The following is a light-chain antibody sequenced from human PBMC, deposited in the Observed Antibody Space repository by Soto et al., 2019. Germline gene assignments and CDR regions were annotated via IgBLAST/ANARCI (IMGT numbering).Light chain of an antibody. CDR3: QQRSNWRST. CDR1: QSVSSY. Sequence: EIVLTQSPATLSLSPGERATLSCRASQSVSSYLAWYQQKPGQAPRLLIYDASNRATGIPARFSGSGSGTAFPLTISSLEPEDFAVYYCQQRSNWRSTFGQGTRLRLN. CDR2: DAS. J-gene: IGKJ5*01. V-gene: IGKV3-11*01.